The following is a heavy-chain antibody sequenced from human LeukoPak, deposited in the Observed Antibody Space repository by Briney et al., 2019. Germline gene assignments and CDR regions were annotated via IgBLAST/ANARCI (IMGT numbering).Heavy chain of an antibody. D-gene: IGHD6-19*01. J-gene: IGHJ4*02. CDR3: AKGKDSVAGATNDY. CDR2: ISSRGTYK. V-gene: IGHV3-21*01. Sequence: GGSLRLPCAVSGFTFSSYSMSWVRQAPGKGLEWVSSISSRGTYKYYADSVKGRFTISRDNAKNSLYLQMNSLRAEDTAVYYCAKGKDSVAGATNDYWGQGTLVTVSS. CDR1: GFTFSSYS.